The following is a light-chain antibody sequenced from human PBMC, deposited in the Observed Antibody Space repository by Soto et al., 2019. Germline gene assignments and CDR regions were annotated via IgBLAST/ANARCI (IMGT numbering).Light chain of an antibody. CDR2: GAS. J-gene: IGKJ1*01. V-gene: IGKV3-20*01. CDR3: QHYFKAPWT. Sequence: EILLKQSPGTLSLSPGEIATLSCWGSQTVSSNYLAWYQQKPGQAPRLLIYGASSRATGIPDRFSGSGSGTDFVLTISRLEPEDFAVYYCQHYFKAPWTFGQGTKVDIK. CDR1: QTVSSNY.